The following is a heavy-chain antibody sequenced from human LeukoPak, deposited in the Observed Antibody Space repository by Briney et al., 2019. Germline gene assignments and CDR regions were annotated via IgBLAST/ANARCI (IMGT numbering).Heavy chain of an antibody. J-gene: IGHJ6*04. CDR2: ISSSGSTI. Sequence: PGGSLRLTCAASGFTFSSYEMNWVRQAPGKGLEWVSYISSSGSTIYYADSVKGRFTISRDNAKNSLYLQMNSLRAEDTAVYYCAELGITMIGGVWGKGTTVTISS. CDR3: AELGITMIGGV. CDR1: GFTFSSYE. D-gene: IGHD3-10*02. V-gene: IGHV3-48*03.